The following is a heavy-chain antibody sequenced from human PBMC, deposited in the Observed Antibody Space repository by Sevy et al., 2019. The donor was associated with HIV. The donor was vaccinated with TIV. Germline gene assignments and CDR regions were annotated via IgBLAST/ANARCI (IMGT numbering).Heavy chain of an antibody. D-gene: IGHD3-22*01. CDR1: GFTFSNYW. J-gene: IGHJ4*02. V-gene: IGHV3-7*01. Sequence: GGSLRLSCAASGFTFSNYWMTWVRQAPGKGLEWVANIKQDGSEKYYVDSVKGRFTISRDNAKNSLYLQMNSLRAEDTAVYYCATDRYYDDTGAYFVFDYWGQGTLVTVSS. CDR2: IKQDGSEK. CDR3: ATDRYYDDTGAYFVFDY.